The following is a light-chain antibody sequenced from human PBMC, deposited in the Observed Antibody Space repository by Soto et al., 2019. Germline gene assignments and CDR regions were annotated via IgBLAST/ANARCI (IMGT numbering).Light chain of an antibody. V-gene: IGKV3-15*01. CDR3: QPYHDWPLT. Sequence: EIVMTQSPATLSVSPGERVTFSCRASQNIWNKLAWYQQKPGQTPRLLIFDASARATGVPARFSGSGSETEFTLTISSLQSEDFVVYYCQPYHDWPLTFGGGTQVEIK. J-gene: IGKJ4*01. CDR2: DAS. CDR1: QNIWNK.